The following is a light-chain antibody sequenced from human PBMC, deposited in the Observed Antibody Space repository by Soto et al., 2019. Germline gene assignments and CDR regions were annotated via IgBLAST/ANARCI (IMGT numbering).Light chain of an antibody. J-gene: IGLJ1*01. Sequence: QSVLTQPPSVSGAPGQRVTISCTRTGSDIGTSYDVHWYQQSPGRVPKLLIYGNNNRAAGVSDRFSGSKSGTSASLAISGLLTEDEAGYYCQSYDSSLSGYVFGTGTKLTVL. CDR1: GSDIGTSYD. CDR3: QSYDSSLSGYV. V-gene: IGLV1-40*01. CDR2: GNN.